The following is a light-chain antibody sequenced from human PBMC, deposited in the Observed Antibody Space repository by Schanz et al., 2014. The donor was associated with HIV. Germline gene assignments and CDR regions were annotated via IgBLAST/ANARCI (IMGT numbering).Light chain of an antibody. V-gene: IGKV3-20*01. J-gene: IGKJ4*01. CDR3: QQYGSSPT. Sequence: EIVLTQSPATLSLSPGERATLSCRASQSVSSYLAWYQQKPCQAPRLLIYGPSSRAPGIPDRFSGGGSGTDFTLTSSRLEPEDFAVYYCQQYGSSPTFGGGTKVEIK. CDR2: GPS. CDR1: QSVSSY.